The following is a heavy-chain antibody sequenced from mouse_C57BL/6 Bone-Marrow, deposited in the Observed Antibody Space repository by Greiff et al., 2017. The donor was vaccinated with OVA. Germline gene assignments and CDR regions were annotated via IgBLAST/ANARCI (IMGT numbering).Heavy chain of an antibody. CDR2: IDPSDSYT. V-gene: IGHV1-69*01. CDR3: ARDDYDEGDWYFDV. D-gene: IGHD2-4*01. CDR1: GYTFTSYW. Sequence: QVQLQQPGAELVMPGASVKLSCKASGYTFTSYWMHWVKQRPGQGLEWIGEIDPSDSYTNYNQKFKGKSTLTVDKSSSTAYMQRSSLTSEDSAVYYCARDDYDEGDWYFDVWGTGTTVTVSS. J-gene: IGHJ1*03.